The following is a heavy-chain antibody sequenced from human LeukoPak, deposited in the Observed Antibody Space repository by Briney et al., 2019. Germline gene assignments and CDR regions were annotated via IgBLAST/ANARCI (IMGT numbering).Heavy chain of an antibody. CDR1: GFTFSNYW. CDR3: ARVSPVSSGYSDY. J-gene: IGHJ4*02. Sequence: GGSLRLSCAASGFTFSNYWMSWVRQAPGKGLEWVANIKQDGSEKYYVDSVKGRFTISRDNAKNSLYLQMNSLRAEDTAVYYCARVSPVSSGYSDYWGQGTLVTVSS. V-gene: IGHV3-7*01. D-gene: IGHD2-15*01. CDR2: IKQDGSEK.